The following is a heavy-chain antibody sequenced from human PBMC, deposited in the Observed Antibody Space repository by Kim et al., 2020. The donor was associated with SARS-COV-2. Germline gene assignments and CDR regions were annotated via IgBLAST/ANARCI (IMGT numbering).Heavy chain of an antibody. Sequence: PSVNRRVTISIDTSKNQFSLKLSSVTAADTAVYYCARGPTIGGGDCYSHWGQGTLVTVSS. CDR3: ARGPTIGGGDCYSH. V-gene: IGHV4-30-2*05. D-gene: IGHD2-21*02. J-gene: IGHJ4*02.